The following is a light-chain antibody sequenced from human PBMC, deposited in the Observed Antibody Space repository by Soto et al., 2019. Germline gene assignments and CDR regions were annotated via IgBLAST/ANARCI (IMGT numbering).Light chain of an antibody. CDR1: SSDLGDFRY. J-gene: IGLJ3*02. CDR3: ASRIETTSGTTRVV. V-gene: IGLV2-8*01. Sequence: QSALTRPPSASGSPGQSVTITCTGASSDLGDFRYVSWYQQRPGQVPRLMIYEVTERPSGVPDRFTGSKSGNTASLTVSGLQAEDEADYYCASRIETTSGTTRVVFGGGTKLTVL. CDR2: EVT.